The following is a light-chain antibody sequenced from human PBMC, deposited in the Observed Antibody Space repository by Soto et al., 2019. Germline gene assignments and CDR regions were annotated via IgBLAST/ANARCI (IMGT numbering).Light chain of an antibody. Sequence: QSALTQPASVSGSPGQSVTLSCTGTSSDVGGYNYVSWYQQHPGKAPKVMIYDVTNRPSGVSNRFSGSKSGNTASLTISGLQAEDEADYYCSSYTSSSTLGFGGGTKLTVL. CDR3: SSYTSSSTLG. J-gene: IGLJ2*01. V-gene: IGLV2-14*03. CDR2: DVT. CDR1: SSDVGGYNY.